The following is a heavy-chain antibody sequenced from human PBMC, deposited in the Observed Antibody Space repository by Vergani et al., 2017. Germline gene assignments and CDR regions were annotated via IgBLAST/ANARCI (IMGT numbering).Heavy chain of an antibody. CDR2: ISGSGSSK. Sequence: EVHLLESGGGLIQPGGSLRISCAASGFTFDNYAMTWVRQAPGKGLQWVSGISGSGSSKFYEDSLKGRVTISRDNSKNTLYLQMKSLRPEDTAVYYCAKEGGGYCSGGTCYPEYWGQGTLVIVSS. CDR3: AKEGGGYCSGGTCYPEY. D-gene: IGHD2-15*01. V-gene: IGHV3-23*01. CDR1: GFTFDNYA. J-gene: IGHJ4*02.